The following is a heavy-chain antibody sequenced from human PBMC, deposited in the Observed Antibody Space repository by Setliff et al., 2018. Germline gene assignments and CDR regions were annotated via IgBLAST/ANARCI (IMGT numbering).Heavy chain of an antibody. V-gene: IGHV1-69*13. J-gene: IGHJ6*03. CDR2: IIPIFGSA. CDR3: ARVRDCSGGICHRGFHHYMDV. CDR1: GGTFNSYA. Sequence: SVKVSCKASGGTFNSYAISWVRQAPGQGLEWMGGIIPIFGSANYAQRFRGRVTITADESTTTAYLELSSLRSEDTAVYYCARVRDCSGGICHRGFHHYMDVWGKGTTVTVS. D-gene: IGHD2-15*01.